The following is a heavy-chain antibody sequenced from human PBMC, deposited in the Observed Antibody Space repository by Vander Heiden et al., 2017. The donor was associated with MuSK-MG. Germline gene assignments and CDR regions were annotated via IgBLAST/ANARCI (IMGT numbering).Heavy chain of an antibody. J-gene: IGHJ4*02. Sequence: EVQRVESGGGLVQPGRSRRLSCTASGFTLGAYAMSWFRQAPGKGLEWVGFIRSKAYGGTTEYAASVKGRFTISRDDSKSIAYLQMNSLKTEDTAVYYCTRDRYDFWSGYFPFDYWGQGTLVTVSS. CDR2: IRSKAYGGTT. D-gene: IGHD3-3*01. CDR3: TRDRYDFWSGYFPFDY. CDR1: GFTLGAYA. V-gene: IGHV3-49*03.